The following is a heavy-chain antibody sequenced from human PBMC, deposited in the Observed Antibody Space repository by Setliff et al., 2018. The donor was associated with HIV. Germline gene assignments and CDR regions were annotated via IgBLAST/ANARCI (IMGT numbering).Heavy chain of an antibody. D-gene: IGHD2-8*01. J-gene: IGHJ5*02. CDR3: ARMEYDVRGRAPNWFDP. CDR2: INPSGGST. CDR1: GYTFTNYY. V-gene: IGHV1-46*01. Sequence: GASVKVSCKASGYTFTNYYIHWVRQAPGQGLEWMGIINPSGGSTTYAQKFQGRVTMTRDTSISTAYMELSSLTSEDTAVYYCARMEYDVRGRAPNWFDPWGPGTLVTVSS.